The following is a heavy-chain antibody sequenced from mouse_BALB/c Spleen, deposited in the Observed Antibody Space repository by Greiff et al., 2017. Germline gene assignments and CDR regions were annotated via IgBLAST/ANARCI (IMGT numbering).Heavy chain of an antibody. CDR1: GFAFSSYD. CDR3: ARQWGTASMAY. J-gene: IGHJ4*01. V-gene: IGHV5-12-1*01. D-gene: IGHD3-3*01. CDR2: ISSGGGST. Sequence: EVQLMESGGGLVKPGGSLKLSCAASGFAFSSYDMHWVRQTPEKRLEWVAYISSGGGSTYYPDTLKGRFTISRDNAKNTLYLQMSSLKSEDTAMYYSARQWGTASMAYWGQGTSVTVSA.